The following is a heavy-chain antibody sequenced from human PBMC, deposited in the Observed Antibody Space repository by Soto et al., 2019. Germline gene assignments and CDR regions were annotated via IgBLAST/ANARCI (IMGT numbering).Heavy chain of an antibody. Sequence: VQLLESGGGLVQPGGSLRLSCAASGLTFSSYTISWVRQAPGQGLEWMGRIIPILGIANYAQKFQGRVTITADKSTSTAYMELSSLRSEDTAVYYCARSSWRCMDVWGQGTTVTVSS. CDR3: ARSSWRCMDV. J-gene: IGHJ6*02. D-gene: IGHD6-13*01. CDR1: GLTFSSYT. V-gene: IGHV1-69*09. CDR2: IIPILGIA.